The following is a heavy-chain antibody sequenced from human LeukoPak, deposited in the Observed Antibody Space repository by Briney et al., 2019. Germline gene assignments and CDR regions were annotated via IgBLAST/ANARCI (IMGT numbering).Heavy chain of an antibody. CDR2: ISGSGGST. Sequence: GGSLRLSCAASGFTFSSYAMSWVRQAPGKGLEWVSAISGSGGSTYYADSVKGRFTISRDNSKNTLYLQMNSLRVEDTAMYYCARDLVGTTGNWGQGTLVTVSS. CDR1: GFTFSSYA. J-gene: IGHJ4*02. CDR3: ARDLVGTTGN. D-gene: IGHD1-26*01. V-gene: IGHV3-23*01.